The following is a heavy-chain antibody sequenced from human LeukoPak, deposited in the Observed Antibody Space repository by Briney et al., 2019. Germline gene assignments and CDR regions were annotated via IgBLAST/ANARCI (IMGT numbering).Heavy chain of an antibody. V-gene: IGHV4-39*07. CDR1: GGSISSSSYY. D-gene: IGHD6-13*01. Sequence: SETLSLTCTVSGGSISSSSYYWGWIRQPPGKGLEWIGRIYYSGSTYYNPSLKSRVTISVDTSKNQFSLKLSSVTAADTAVYYCTKDRSRQQMWGSVKKWFDPWGQGTLVTVSS. CDR2: IYYSGST. CDR3: TKDRSRQQMWGSVKKWFDP. J-gene: IGHJ5*02.